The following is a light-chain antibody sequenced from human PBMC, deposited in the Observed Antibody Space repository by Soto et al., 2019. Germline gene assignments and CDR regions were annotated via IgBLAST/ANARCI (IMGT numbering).Light chain of an antibody. CDR2: EVT. V-gene: IGLV2-8*01. CDR1: SSDVGANNY. Sequence: QSVLTQPPSASGSPGQSVTISCTGTSSDVGANNYFSWYQQHPGKAPNLMIYEVTKRPSGVPDRFSGSKSGNTASLTVSGLQAEDEAYYYCSAYAGTNRVFGTGTKLTVL. CDR3: SAYAGTNRV. J-gene: IGLJ1*01.